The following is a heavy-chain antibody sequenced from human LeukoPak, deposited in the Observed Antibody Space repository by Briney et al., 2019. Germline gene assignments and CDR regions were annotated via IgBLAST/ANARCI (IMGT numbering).Heavy chain of an antibody. Sequence: SETLSLTCTVSGYSISSGYYWGWIRQPPGKGLEWIGSIYHSGSTYYNPSLKSRVTISVDTSKNQFSLKLSSVTAADTAVYYCARDRGTWNDDGFDYWGQGTLVTVSS. CDR2: IYHSGST. J-gene: IGHJ4*02. V-gene: IGHV4-38-2*02. D-gene: IGHD1-1*01. CDR3: ARDRGTWNDDGFDY. CDR1: GYSISSGYY.